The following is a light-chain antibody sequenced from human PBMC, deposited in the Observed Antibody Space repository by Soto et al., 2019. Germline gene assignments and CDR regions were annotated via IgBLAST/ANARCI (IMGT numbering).Light chain of an antibody. V-gene: IGKV3-20*01. J-gene: IGKJ1*01. CDR3: QQYGSSPPWT. CDR1: QIVSIL. Sequence: EIVMAQSPATLAVSPWERAALSCMASQIVSILLSWYQQKPGQAPRLLIYGASSRATGIPDRFSGSGSGTDFTLTISRLEPEDFAVYYCQQYGSSPPWTFGQGTKVDIK. CDR2: GAS.